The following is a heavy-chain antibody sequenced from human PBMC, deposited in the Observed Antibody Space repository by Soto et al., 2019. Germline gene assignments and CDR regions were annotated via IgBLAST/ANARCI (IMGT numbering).Heavy chain of an antibody. CDR3: ARHFDVDPSLDQYYFDL. D-gene: IGHD3-9*01. CDR2: IYASGRT. Sequence: QVQLQESGPGLVKPSETLSLTCTVSGVSITPYFWSWIRQPAGKAPEWVGHIYASGRTTYNPSLKSRVTMFVSPPPVSLRLTSVTAADTAVYYCARHFDVDPSLDQYYFDLWGRGALVTVSS. V-gene: IGHV4-4*07. CDR1: GVSITPYF. J-gene: IGHJ2*01.